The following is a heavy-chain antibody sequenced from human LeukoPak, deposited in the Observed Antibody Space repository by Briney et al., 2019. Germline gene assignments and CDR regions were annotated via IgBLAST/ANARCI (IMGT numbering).Heavy chain of an antibody. J-gene: IGHJ4*02. Sequence: SETLSLTCTVSGGSISSSSYYWGWIRQPPWKGLEWIGSIYYSGSTYYNPSLKSRVTISVDTSKNQFSLKLSSVTAADTAVYYCATLSGHSGRYYSFDYWGQGTLVTVSS. CDR1: GGSISSSSYY. D-gene: IGHD1-26*01. CDR2: IYYSGST. CDR3: ATLSGHSGRYYSFDY. V-gene: IGHV4-39*01.